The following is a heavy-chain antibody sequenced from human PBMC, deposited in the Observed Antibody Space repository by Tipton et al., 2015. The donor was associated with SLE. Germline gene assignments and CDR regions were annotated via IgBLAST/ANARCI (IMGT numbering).Heavy chain of an antibody. D-gene: IGHD4-17*01. CDR1: GGSISSYY. Sequence: TLSLTCTVSGGSISSYYWSWIRQPPGKGLEWIGDIYYSGSTNYNPSLKSRVTISVDTSKNQFSLKLSSVTAADTAVYYCARGGGLTTVTTYAFDIWGQGTMVTVSS. CDR2: IYYSGST. V-gene: IGHV4-59*01. J-gene: IGHJ3*02. CDR3: ARGGGLTTVTTYAFDI.